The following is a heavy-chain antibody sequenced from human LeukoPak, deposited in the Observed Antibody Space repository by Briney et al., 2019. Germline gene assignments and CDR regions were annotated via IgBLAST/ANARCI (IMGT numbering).Heavy chain of an antibody. CDR1: GGSISSYY. J-gene: IGHJ4*02. D-gene: IGHD3-22*01. V-gene: IGHV4-59*01. Sequence: SETLSLTCTVSGGSISSYYWSWIRQPPGKGLEWIGYIYYSGSTNYNPSLKSRVTISVDTSKNQFSLKLSSVTAADTAVYYCARVSDSSGYLFDYWGQGTLVTVSS. CDR3: ARVSDSSGYLFDY. CDR2: IYYSGST.